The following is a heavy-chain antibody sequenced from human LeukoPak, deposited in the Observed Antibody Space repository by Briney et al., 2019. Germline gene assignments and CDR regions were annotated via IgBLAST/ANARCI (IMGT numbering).Heavy chain of an antibody. Sequence: ASVKVSCKASGYTFTNYHIHWVRQAPGQGLEWMGIISPSGGSTSNAQKFQGRVTMTRDMSTSTVYMELSSLRSEDMAVYYCAKYGHSPYFDSWGQGTLVTVSS. CDR3: AKYGHSPYFDS. CDR2: ISPSGGST. D-gene: IGHD2/OR15-2a*01. J-gene: IGHJ4*02. CDR1: GYTFTNYH. V-gene: IGHV1-46*01.